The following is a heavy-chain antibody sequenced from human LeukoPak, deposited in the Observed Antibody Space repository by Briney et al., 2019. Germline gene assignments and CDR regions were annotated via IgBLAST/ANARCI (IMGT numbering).Heavy chain of an antibody. CDR3: ARDQDEGATEDSPYDYGMDV. CDR2: ICYDGSNK. Sequence: VGSLRLSRAASGCTFSSYGIHWVRPAPGRGVEGVAVICYDGSNKYYAESVKGRFTISRDNSKNTLYLQMNNLRAEDTAVYYCARDQDEGATEDSPYDYGMDVWGQGTTVTVSS. CDR1: GCTFSSYG. V-gene: IGHV3-33*01. D-gene: IGHD1-26*01. J-gene: IGHJ6*02.